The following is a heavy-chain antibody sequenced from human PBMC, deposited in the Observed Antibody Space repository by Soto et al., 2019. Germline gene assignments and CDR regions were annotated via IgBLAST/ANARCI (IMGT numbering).Heavy chain of an antibody. V-gene: IGHV3-23*01. J-gene: IGHJ6*02. CDR1: GFTFSSYA. D-gene: IGHD2-2*02. Sequence: PGGSLRLSCAASGFTFSSYAMSWVRQAPGKGLEWVSAISGSGGSTYYADSVKGRFTISRDKSKNTLYLQMNSLRAEDTAVYYCAKVQTDIVVVPAAIFYYYGMDVWGQGTTVTVSS. CDR3: AKVQTDIVVVPAAIFYYYGMDV. CDR2: ISGSGGST.